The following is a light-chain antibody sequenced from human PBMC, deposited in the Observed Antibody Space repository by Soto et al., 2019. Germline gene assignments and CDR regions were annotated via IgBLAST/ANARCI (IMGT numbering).Light chain of an antibody. CDR1: QSVSSN. CDR2: GAS. J-gene: IGKJ4*01. V-gene: IGKV3-15*01. CDR3: QQYNNWPLT. Sequence: RVMTQSPDTLSLSPGERATLSCRASQSVSSNLAWYQQKPGQGPRLLICGASTRATGIPARFSGSGSGTEFTLTISSLQSEDFAVYYCQQYNNWPLTFGGGTRVEIK.